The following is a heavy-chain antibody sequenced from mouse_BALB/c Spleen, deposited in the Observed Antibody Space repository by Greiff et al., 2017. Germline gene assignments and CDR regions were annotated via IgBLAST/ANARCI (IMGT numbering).Heavy chain of an antibody. V-gene: IGHV5-12-1*01. CDR3: ARQGDYGLYYYAMDY. J-gene: IGHJ4*01. Sequence: EVMLVESGGGLVKPGGSLKLSCAASGFAFSSYDMSWVRQTPEKRLEWVAYISSGGGSTYYPDTVKGRFTISRDNAKNTLYLQMSSLKSEDTAMYYCARQGDYGLYYYAMDYWGQGTSVTVSS. CDR2: ISSGGGST. D-gene: IGHD1-2*01. CDR1: GFAFSSYD.